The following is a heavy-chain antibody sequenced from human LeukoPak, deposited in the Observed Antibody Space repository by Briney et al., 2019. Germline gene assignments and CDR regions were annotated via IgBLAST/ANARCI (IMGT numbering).Heavy chain of an antibody. Sequence: GGSLRLSCAASGSTFSSYGMHWVRQAPGRGLEWVAFIRYDGSNKYYADSVKGRFTISRDNSKNTLYLQMNSLRAEDTAVYYCAKDSGTGTTVGAFDIWGQGTMVTVSS. CDR1: GSTFSSYG. J-gene: IGHJ3*02. V-gene: IGHV3-30*02. CDR2: IRYDGSNK. CDR3: AKDSGTGTTVGAFDI. D-gene: IGHD1-1*01.